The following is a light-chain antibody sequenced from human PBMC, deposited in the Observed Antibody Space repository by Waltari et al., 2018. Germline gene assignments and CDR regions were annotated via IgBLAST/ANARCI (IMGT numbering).Light chain of an antibody. Sequence: EIVLTQSPGTLSLSPGDRATLSCRASQSVSSNSLAWYPQKPGQAPRLLIYGAPSRATGIPDKFSGSGSGTDGTLTINRLEPEDCAVDYCQQYGRSPLTFGGGTKVEIK. J-gene: IGKJ4*01. CDR2: GAP. CDR3: QQYGRSPLT. V-gene: IGKV3-20*01. CDR1: QSVSSNS.